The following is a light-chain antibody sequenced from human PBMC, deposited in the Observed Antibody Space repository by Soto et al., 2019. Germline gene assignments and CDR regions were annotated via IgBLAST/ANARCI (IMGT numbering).Light chain of an antibody. Sequence: DIQMTQSPSTLSASVGDRVTITCRASQTISTWLAWYQQKPGKAPKLLIYKASTLQGGVPSRFTGSGSGTEFPPTFSSLQPDNLEPYYCKQNSIYTPYTFGRGTTWRSN. CDR1: QTISTW. CDR3: KQNSIYTPYT. CDR2: KAS. J-gene: IGKJ2*01. V-gene: IGKV1-5*03.